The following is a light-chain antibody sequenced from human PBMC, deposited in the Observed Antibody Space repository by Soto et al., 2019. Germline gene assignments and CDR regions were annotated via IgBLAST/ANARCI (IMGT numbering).Light chain of an antibody. Sequence: QPVLTQPASVSGSPGQSITISCTGTSSDVGSYNLVSWYHQHPGKAPKLMIYEGSKRPSGVSNRFSGSKSGNTASLTISGLQAEDEADYYCCSYAGSSTFVVFGTGTKLTV. V-gene: IGLV2-23*03. CDR3: CSYAGSSTFVV. J-gene: IGLJ1*01. CDR2: EGS. CDR1: SSDVGSYNL.